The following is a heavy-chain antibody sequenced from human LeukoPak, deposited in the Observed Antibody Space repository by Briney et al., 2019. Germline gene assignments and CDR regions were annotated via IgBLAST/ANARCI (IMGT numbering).Heavy chain of an antibody. V-gene: IGHV4-59*01. J-gene: IGHJ4*02. CDR1: GGSISSYY. CDR3: ARGWSRELIDY. Sequence: SETLSLTCTVSGGSISSYYWSWIRQPPGKGLEWIGYIYYSGSTNYNPSLKSRVTISVDTSKNQFSLKLSSVTAADTAVYYCARGWSRELIDYWGQGTLVTVSS. D-gene: IGHD1-26*01. CDR2: IYYSGST.